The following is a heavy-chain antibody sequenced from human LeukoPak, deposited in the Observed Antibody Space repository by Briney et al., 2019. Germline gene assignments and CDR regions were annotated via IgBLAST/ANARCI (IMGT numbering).Heavy chain of an antibody. J-gene: IGHJ4*02. CDR3: AKLLTAGGSDY. CDR2: IGSSGINT. CDR1: GFTFSSYD. V-gene: IGHV3-23*01. D-gene: IGHD6-13*01. Sequence: GGSLRLSCAASGFTFSSYDMSWVRQAPGKGLEWVSSIGSSGINTYYAASVKGRFTVSRDNSKNTMYLQMNSLRAEDTAVYYCAKLLTAGGSDYWGQGSLVAVSS.